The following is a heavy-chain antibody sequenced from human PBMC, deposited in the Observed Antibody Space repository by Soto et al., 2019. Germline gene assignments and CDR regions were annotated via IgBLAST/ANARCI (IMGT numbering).Heavy chain of an antibody. Sequence: QVQLQESGPRLVKPSETLSLTCTVSGDSISSYYWTWIRQPPGKGLEYIGYIYYSGRTYYNPSLKSRDTISVDTSKSQFSLKLSSVTAADTAVYSCARVHLGITTTGTWFAFDYWGQRTLVTVSS. CDR3: ARVHLGITTTGTWFAFDY. D-gene: IGHD3-10*01. J-gene: IGHJ4*02. CDR2: IYYSGRT. V-gene: IGHV4-59*01. CDR1: GDSISSYY.